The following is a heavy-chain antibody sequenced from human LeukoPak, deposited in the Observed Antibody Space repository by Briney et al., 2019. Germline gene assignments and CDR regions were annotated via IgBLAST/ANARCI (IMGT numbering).Heavy chain of an antibody. CDR3: ARVGYYDFWSGYNYFDY. CDR1: GFTFSSYS. CDR2: ISSSSSYI. V-gene: IGHV3-21*01. Sequence: GGSLRLSCAASGFTFSSYSMNWVRQAPGKGLEWVSSISSSSSYIYYADSVKGRFTISRDNAKSSLYLQMNSLRAEDTAVYYCARVGYYDFWSGYNYFDYWGQGTLVTVSS. D-gene: IGHD3-3*01. J-gene: IGHJ4*02.